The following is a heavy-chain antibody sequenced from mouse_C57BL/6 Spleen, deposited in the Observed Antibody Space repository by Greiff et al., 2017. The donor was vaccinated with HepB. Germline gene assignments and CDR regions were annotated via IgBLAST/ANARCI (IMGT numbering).Heavy chain of an antibody. D-gene: IGHD1-1*01. CDR3: ARERLDAMDY. CDR2: ISDGGSYT. V-gene: IGHV5-4*01. CDR1: GFTFSSYA. Sequence: EVQLVESGGGLVKPGGSLKLSCAASGFTFSSYAMSWVRQTPEKRLEWVATISDGGSYTYYPDNVKGRFTISRDNAKNNLYLQMSHLKSEDTAMYYCARERLDAMDYWGQGTSVTVSS. J-gene: IGHJ4*01.